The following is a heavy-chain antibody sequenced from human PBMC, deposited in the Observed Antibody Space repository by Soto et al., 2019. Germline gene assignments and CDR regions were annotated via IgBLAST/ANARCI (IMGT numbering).Heavy chain of an antibody. CDR3: ARYRREAVAGYTLDN. D-gene: IGHD6-13*01. Sequence: SETLSRTCTFSVGSTISCNYCTCMRHPPGKGLECIGYVYNSGSTNYNPSLKSRVTISEDTSKSQFSLKVNSMTAADTAVYYCARYRREAVAGYTLDNWGQGILVTVSS. V-gene: IGHV4-59*01. CDR1: VGSTISCNY. CDR2: VYNSGST. J-gene: IGHJ4*02.